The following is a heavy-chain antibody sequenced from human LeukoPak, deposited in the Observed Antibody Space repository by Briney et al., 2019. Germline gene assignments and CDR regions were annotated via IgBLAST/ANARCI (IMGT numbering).Heavy chain of an antibody. J-gene: IGHJ5*02. Sequence: SETLSHTCTVSGGSISSGSYYWSWVRQPAGKGLEWIGRIYTSGSTDYNPSLKSRVTISVDTSRNQFSLKLTSVTAADTAVYYCAVSSSTADFDPWGQGTLVTVSS. CDR3: AVSSSTADFDP. CDR1: GGSISSGSYY. V-gene: IGHV4-61*02. D-gene: IGHD6-6*01. CDR2: IYTSGST.